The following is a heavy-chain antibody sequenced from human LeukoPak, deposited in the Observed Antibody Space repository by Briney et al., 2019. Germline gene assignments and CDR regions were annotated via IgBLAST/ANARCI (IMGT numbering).Heavy chain of an antibody. CDR3: AKGGSGSYYILYFDY. D-gene: IGHD1-26*01. Sequence: GRSLRLSCEASGFSFSNMDWVRQTPGKGLEWISSITTSSTYTFYADSVKGRFTISRDNARNSLYLQMNSLRAEDTAVYYCAKGGSGSYYILYFDYWGQGTLVTVSS. V-gene: IGHV3-21*04. J-gene: IGHJ4*02. CDR2: ITTSSTYT. CDR1: GFSFSN.